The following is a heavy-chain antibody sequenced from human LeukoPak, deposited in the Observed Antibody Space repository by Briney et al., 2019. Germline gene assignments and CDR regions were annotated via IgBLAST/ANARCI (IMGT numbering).Heavy chain of an antibody. Sequence: KPSETLSLTCTVSGGSISSSSYYWGWIRQPPGKGLEWIGSIYYSGSTYYNPSLKSRVTISVDTSKNQFSLKLSSVTAADTAVYYCARAPGTVAIDYWGQGTLVTVSS. J-gene: IGHJ4*02. D-gene: IGHD5-12*01. CDR1: GGSISSSSYY. CDR2: IYYSGST. CDR3: ARAPGTVAIDY. V-gene: IGHV4-39*01.